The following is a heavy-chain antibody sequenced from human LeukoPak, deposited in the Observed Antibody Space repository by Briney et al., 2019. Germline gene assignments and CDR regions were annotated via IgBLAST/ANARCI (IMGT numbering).Heavy chain of an antibody. D-gene: IGHD3-10*02. V-gene: IGHV3-30*02. CDR2: MRFDGSHQ. J-gene: IGHJ6*04. Sequence: PGGSLRLSCAASGFTFNNYGMHWVRQAPGKGLEWVAFMRFDGSHQYYADSVKGRFTISRDNAKNSLYLQMNSLRAEDTAVYYCAELGITMIGGVWGKGTTVTISS. CDR3: AELGITMIGGV. CDR1: GFTFNNYG.